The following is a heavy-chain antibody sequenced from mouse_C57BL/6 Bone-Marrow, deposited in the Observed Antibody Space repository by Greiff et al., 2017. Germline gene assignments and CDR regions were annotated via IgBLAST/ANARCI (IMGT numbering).Heavy chain of an antibody. Sequence: EVKLVESGGGLVKPGGSLKLSCAASGFTFSSYALSLVRQTPEKRLEWVATISDGGSYTYYPDNVTGRFTISRDNAKNHLYLQMSHLKSKNTAMYDCARVYYYAMDYWGQGTSGTDSS. J-gene: IGHJ4*01. CDR1: GFTFSSYA. CDR2: ISDGGSYT. V-gene: IGHV5-4*03. CDR3: ARVYYYAMDY.